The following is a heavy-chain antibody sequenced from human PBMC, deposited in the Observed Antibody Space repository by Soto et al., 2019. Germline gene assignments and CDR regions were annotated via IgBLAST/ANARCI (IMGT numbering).Heavy chain of an antibody. Sequence: VKVSCKASGGTFSSYAISWVRQAPGQGLEWMGGIIPIFGTANYAQKFQGRVTITADESTSTAYMELSSLRSEDTAVYYCARDMDGYNSFDYWGQGTLVTVSS. J-gene: IGHJ4*02. V-gene: IGHV1-69*13. CDR3: ARDMDGYNSFDY. CDR1: GGTFSSYA. CDR2: IIPIFGTA. D-gene: IGHD5-12*01.